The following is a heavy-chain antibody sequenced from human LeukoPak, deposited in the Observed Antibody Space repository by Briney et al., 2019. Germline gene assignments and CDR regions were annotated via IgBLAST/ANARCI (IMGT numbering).Heavy chain of an antibody. CDR3: ARVGQAGYVGYPLDY. Sequence: GGSLRLSCAASGLNFSSYWMYWVRQAPGKGLMWVSSINSDGSSTSYADSVKGRFTISRDNAKNTLYLQMNSLRAEDTAVFYCARVGQAGYVGYPLDYRGQGTLVTVSS. CDR1: GLNFSSYW. J-gene: IGHJ4*02. V-gene: IGHV3-74*01. D-gene: IGHD5-12*01. CDR2: INSDGSST.